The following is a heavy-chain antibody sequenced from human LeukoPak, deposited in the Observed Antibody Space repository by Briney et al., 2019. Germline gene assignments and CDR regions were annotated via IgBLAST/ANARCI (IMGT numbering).Heavy chain of an antibody. J-gene: IGHJ4*02. V-gene: IGHV3-23*01. CDR3: AKVLSEGYLPGYYNPYDS. Sequence: GGSLRLSCAASGFTFSTYAMSWVRQAPGQGLDWVSSISGSGDHTYYADSVKGRFTISRDNSKNTLYLQMNSLRAEDTAVYYCAKVLSEGYLPGYYNPYDSWGQGTLVTVSS. D-gene: IGHD3-9*01. CDR2: ISGSGDHT. CDR1: GFTFSTYA.